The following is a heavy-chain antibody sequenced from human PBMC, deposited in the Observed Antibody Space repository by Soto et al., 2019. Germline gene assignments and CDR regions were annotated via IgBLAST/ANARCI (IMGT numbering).Heavy chain of an antibody. CDR2: IVVGSGNK. V-gene: IGHV1-58*01. D-gene: IGHD1-26*01. J-gene: IGHJ4*02. CDR3: EAGVIVGATTGDHDY. Sequence: SEKVSSAPSRLNLSIPGVAGVPKDPGQRLEWIGWIVVGSGNKNYAQKFQERVTITRDMSTSTAYMELSSLRSEDTAVYYCEAGVIVGATTGDHDYWGQGTRVTVSS. CDR1: RLNLSIPG.